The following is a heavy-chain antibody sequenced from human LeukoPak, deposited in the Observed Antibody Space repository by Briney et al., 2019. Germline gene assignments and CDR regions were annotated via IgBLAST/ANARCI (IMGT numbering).Heavy chain of an antibody. CDR2: IWYDGSNK. CDR1: GFTFRDYG. D-gene: IGHD1-7*01. CDR3: ARSSGELWQNDGLEY. J-gene: IGHJ4*02. Sequence: PGGSLRLSCEGSGFTFRDYGMHWVRQAPGKGLEWVAGIWYDGSNKHYADSYEDDVRVRFTISRDNSKNTLYLQMKTLRAEDTAVYYCARSSGELWQNDGLEYWGQGTLVTVSS. V-gene: IGHV3-33*01.